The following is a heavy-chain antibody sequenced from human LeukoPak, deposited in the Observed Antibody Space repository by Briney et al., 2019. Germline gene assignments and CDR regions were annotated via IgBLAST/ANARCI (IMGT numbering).Heavy chain of an antibody. V-gene: IGHV7-4-1*02. CDR2: INTNTGNP. Sequence: GASVKVSCKASGYTFTSYGISWVRQAPGQGLEWMGWINTNTGNPTYAQGFTGRFVFSLDTSVSTAYLQISSLKAEDTAVYYCARDGYNTYDAFDIWGQGTMVTVSS. CDR3: ARDGYNTYDAFDI. J-gene: IGHJ3*02. CDR1: GYTFTSYG. D-gene: IGHD5-24*01.